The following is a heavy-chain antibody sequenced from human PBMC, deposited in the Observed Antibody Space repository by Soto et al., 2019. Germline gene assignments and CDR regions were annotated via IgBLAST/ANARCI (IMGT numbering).Heavy chain of an antibody. Sequence: QVQLQESGPGLVKPSQTLSLTCTVSGGSISSGGYYWSWIRQHPGKGLEWIGYIYYSGRTYYNPSLKSRVTIPVDPSKNQFSLKLSSVTAADTAVYYCASVEMATLYFDYWGQGTLVTVSS. CDR3: ASVEMATLYFDY. V-gene: IGHV4-31*03. D-gene: IGHD5-12*01. CDR1: GGSISSGGYY. J-gene: IGHJ4*02. CDR2: IYYSGRT.